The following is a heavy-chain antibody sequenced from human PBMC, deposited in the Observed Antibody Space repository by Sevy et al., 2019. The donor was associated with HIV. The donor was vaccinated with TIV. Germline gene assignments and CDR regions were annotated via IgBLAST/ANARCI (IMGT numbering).Heavy chain of an antibody. Sequence: GGSLRLSCAASGFTFSSYDMSWVRQAPGKGLEWVSGISPTGGTTHYAESVKGRFIISRDNSKKTLFLQMNSLRAEDTALYYCAKDLEQQLGPDYWGQGTRVTVSS. D-gene: IGHD6-13*01. J-gene: IGHJ4*02. CDR1: GFTFSSYD. CDR2: ISPTGGTT. CDR3: AKDLEQQLGPDY. V-gene: IGHV3-23*01.